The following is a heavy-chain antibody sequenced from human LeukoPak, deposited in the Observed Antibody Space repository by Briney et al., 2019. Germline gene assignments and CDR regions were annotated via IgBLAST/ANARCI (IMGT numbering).Heavy chain of an antibody. CDR1: GGTFSSYA. V-gene: IGHV1-69*04. J-gene: IGHJ6*02. CDR3: AREGDLPDDSGFLYYYGMDV. CDR2: IIPIFGIA. Sequence: GASVKVSCKASGGTFSSYAISWVRQAPGQGLEWMGRIIPIFGIANYAQKFQGRVTITADKSTSTAYMELSSLRSEDTAVYYCAREGDLPDDSGFLYYYGMDVWGQGTTVTVSS. D-gene: IGHD3-16*01.